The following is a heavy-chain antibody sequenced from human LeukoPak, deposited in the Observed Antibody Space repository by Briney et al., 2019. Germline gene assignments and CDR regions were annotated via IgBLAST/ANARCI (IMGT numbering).Heavy chain of an antibody. V-gene: IGHV3-30*02. CDR1: GFTFSSYG. Sequence: PGGSLRLSCAASGFTFSSYGMNWVRQAPGKGLEWVAFIRYDGSNKYYADSVKGRFTISGDSSKNTLSLQMNSLRAEDTAVYYCARGGGFRSYYFDYWGQGTLVTVSS. CDR3: ARGGGFRSYYFDY. J-gene: IGHJ4*02. D-gene: IGHD3-16*01. CDR2: IRYDGSNK.